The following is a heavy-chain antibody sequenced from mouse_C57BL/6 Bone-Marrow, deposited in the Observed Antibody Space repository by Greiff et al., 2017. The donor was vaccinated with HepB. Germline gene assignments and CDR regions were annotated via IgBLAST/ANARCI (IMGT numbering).Heavy chain of an antibody. V-gene: IGHV5-15*01. Sequence: EVQRVESGGGLVQPGGSLKLSCAASGFTFSDYGMAWVRQAPRKGPEWVAFISNLAYSIYYADTVTGRFTISRENAKNTLYLEMSSLRSEDTAMYYCARPLYSNYLFAYWGQGTLVTVSA. CDR3: ARPLYSNYLFAY. CDR2: ISNLAYSI. D-gene: IGHD2-5*01. J-gene: IGHJ3*01. CDR1: GFTFSDYG.